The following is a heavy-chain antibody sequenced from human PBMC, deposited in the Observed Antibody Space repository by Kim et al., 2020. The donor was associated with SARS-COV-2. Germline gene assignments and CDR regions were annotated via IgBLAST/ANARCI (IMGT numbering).Heavy chain of an antibody. J-gene: IGHJ3*02. Sequence: TKYAASVAGRFTVARDNHKHNHYLEMNSLIVEDTALYYCARDMIPVDAFDMWGQGTMVTVSS. CDR2: T. D-gene: IGHD3-16*01. V-gene: IGHV3-11*06. CDR3: ARDMIPVDAFDM.